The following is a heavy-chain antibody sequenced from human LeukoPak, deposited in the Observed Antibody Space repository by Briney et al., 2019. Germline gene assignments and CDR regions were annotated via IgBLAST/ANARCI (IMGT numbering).Heavy chain of an antibody. CDR2: IYYSGST. V-gene: IGHV4-59*01. Sequence: SETLSHTCTVSGGSISSYYWSWIRQPPGKGLEWIGYIYYSGSTNYNPSLKSRVTISVDTSKNQFSLKLSSVTAADTAVYYCARAYYGDSPFDYWGQGTLVTVSS. D-gene: IGHD4-17*01. CDR1: GGSISSYY. J-gene: IGHJ4*02. CDR3: ARAYYGDSPFDY.